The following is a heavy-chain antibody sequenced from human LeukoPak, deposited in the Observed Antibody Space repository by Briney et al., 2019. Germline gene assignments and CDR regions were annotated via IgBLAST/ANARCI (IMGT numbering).Heavy chain of an antibody. CDR3: AREVSIATFDY. Sequence: GGSLRLSCAASGFTFSSYSMNWVRQAPGKGLEWVSSISSSSSYIYYAGSVKGRFTISRDNAKNSLYLQMNSLRAEDTAVYYCAREVSIATFDYWGQGTLVTVSS. J-gene: IGHJ4*02. CDR2: ISSSSSYI. CDR1: GFTFSSYS. V-gene: IGHV3-21*01. D-gene: IGHD6-6*01.